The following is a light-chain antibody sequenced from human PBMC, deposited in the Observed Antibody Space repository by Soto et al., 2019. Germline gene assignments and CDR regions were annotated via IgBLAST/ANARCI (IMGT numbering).Light chain of an antibody. Sequence: EIVLTQSPGTLSLSPGERATLSCRASQSVSSNYLAWYQQKPGQTPRLLIYGASSRATGIPDRFSGSGSGTDFPLTISRLEPEDFAGFYCQQYGSSPWTFGQGTKVEIK. CDR1: QSVSSNY. CDR3: QQYGSSPWT. V-gene: IGKV3-20*01. CDR2: GAS. J-gene: IGKJ1*01.